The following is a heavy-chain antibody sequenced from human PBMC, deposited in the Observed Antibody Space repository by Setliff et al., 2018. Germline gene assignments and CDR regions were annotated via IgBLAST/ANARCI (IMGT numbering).Heavy chain of an antibody. CDR1: GGSISSGSYY. Sequence: PSETLSLTCTVSGGSISSGSYYWSWIRQPAGKGLEWIGHIYTSGSTNYNPSLKSRVTISVDTSKNQFSLKLSSVTAADTAVYYCARAGLLWFGDLYYFDYWGQGTLVTVS. CDR2: IYTSGST. V-gene: IGHV4-61*09. J-gene: IGHJ4*02. CDR3: ARAGLLWFGDLYYFDY. D-gene: IGHD3-10*01.